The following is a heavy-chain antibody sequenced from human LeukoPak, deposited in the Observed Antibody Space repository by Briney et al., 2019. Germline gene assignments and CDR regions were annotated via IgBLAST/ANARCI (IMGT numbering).Heavy chain of an antibody. V-gene: IGHV4-39*01. CDR3: ARHLYYYGSGSYSMYFYYFMDV. D-gene: IGHD3-10*01. CDR2: IYYSENT. CDR1: GASISSTTYY. Sequence: PSETLSLTCTASGASISSTTYYWGWIRQPPGKGLEWIGSIYYSENTYYNPSLRSRVTISVDRSINQFSLKLSSATAADTAVYYCARHLYYYGSGSYSMYFYYFMDVWGKGTTVTVSS. J-gene: IGHJ6*03.